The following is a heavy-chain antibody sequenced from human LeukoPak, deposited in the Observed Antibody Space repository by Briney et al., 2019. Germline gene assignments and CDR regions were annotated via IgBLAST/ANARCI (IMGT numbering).Heavy chain of an antibody. CDR1: GFTFSSYV. CDR2: INQDGSAK. CDR3: ARGLGWELLR. J-gene: IGHJ4*02. Sequence: PGGSLRLSCAASGFTFSSYVMSWVRQAPGKGLEWVAKINQDGSAKYYVDSVKGRFTISRDNAKNSLYLQMNSLRAEDTAVYYCARGLGWELLRWGQGTLVTVSS. V-gene: IGHV3-7*04. D-gene: IGHD1-26*01.